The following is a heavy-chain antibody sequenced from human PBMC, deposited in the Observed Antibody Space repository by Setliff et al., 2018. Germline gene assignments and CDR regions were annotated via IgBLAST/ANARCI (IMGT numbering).Heavy chain of an antibody. CDR2: IYPGDSDT. CDR1: GYIFTNYW. D-gene: IGHD2-2*01. CDR3: TRHEDRNKCTSSSCYRENDAFDV. V-gene: IGHV5-51*01. J-gene: IGHJ3*01. Sequence: GESLKISCKAPGYIFTNYWIGWVRQMPGKGLEWMGVIYPGDSDTRYSPSFQGQVTISADKSINTAYLQWSSLKASDTAIYYCTRHEDRNKCTSSSCYRENDAFDVWGQGAMVTVSS.